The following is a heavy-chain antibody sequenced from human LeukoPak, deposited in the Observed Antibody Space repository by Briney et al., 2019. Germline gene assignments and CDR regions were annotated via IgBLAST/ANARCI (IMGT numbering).Heavy chain of an antibody. J-gene: IGHJ5*02. V-gene: IGHV1-46*01. CDR2: INPSGGST. Sequence: ASVKVSCKASGYTFTSYYMHWGRQAPGQGLEWMGIINPSGGSTSYAQKFQGRVTMTRDTSTSTVYMELSSLRSEDTAVYYCARGRSGVRRLYNWFDPWGQGTLVTVSS. CDR3: ARGRSGVRRLYNWFDP. CDR1: GYTFTSYY. D-gene: IGHD7-27*01.